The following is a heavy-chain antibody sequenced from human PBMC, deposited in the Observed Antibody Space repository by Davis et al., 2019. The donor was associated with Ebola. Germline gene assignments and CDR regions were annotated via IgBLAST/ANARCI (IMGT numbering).Heavy chain of an antibody. J-gene: IGHJ3*02. CDR2: IKSKTDGGTT. Sequence: GESLKISCAASGFTFSNAWMNWVRQAPGKGLEWVGRIKSKTDGGTTDYAAPVKGRFTISRDDSKNTLYLQMNSLRAEDTAVYYSWCSHDAFDIWGQGTMVTVSS. V-gene: IGHV3-15*07. D-gene: IGHD4/OR15-4a*01. CDR3: WCSHDAFDI. CDR1: GFTFSNAW.